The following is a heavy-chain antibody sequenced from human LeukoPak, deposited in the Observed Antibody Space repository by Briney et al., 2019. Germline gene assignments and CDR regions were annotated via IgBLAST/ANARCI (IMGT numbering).Heavy chain of an antibody. Sequence: GGSLRLSCAASGFTFSNYDMHWVRQAAGKGLEWVSHIGATGDTYYAGSVKGRFTISRENAKNSLYLQKNSLRAGDTAIYYCARARRGAFDIWGQGTMVTVSS. D-gene: IGHD6-25*01. CDR1: GFTFSNYD. CDR3: ARARRGAFDI. CDR2: IGATGDT. V-gene: IGHV3-13*01. J-gene: IGHJ3*02.